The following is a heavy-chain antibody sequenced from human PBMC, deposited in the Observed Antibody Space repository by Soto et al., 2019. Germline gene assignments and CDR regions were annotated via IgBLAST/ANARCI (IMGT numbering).Heavy chain of an antibody. Sequence: PSETLSLTCTVSGGSISSSSYYWGWIRQPPGKGLEWIGSIYYSGSTYYNPSLKSRVTISVDTSKNQFSLKLSSVTAADTAVYYCARLQEGGWEYYYYMDVWGKGTTVTVSS. D-gene: IGHD1-26*01. J-gene: IGHJ6*03. V-gene: IGHV4-39*01. CDR3: ARLQEGGWEYYYYMDV. CDR1: GGSISSSSYY. CDR2: IYYSGST.